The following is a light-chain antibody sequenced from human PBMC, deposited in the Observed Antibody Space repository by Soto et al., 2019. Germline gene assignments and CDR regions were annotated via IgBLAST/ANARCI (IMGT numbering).Light chain of an antibody. CDR2: EAS. J-gene: IGLJ1*01. CDR1: SSDVGSHNL. CDR3: CSNAASSTYV. Sequence: QAVVTQPASVSGSPGQSITISCTGTSSDVGSHNLVSWYQQYPGKAPKLIIFEASKRPSGVSNRFSGSKSGSTASLTISGLQAEDEADYYCCSNAASSTYVFGSGTKVTVL. V-gene: IGLV2-23*01.